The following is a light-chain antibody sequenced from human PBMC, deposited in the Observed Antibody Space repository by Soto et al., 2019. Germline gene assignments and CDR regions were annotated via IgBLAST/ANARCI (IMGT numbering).Light chain of an antibody. CDR3: QQLKSYPST. CDR2: ASS. CDR1: QGINNY. Sequence: IQLTQSPSSLSASVGDRVTITCRASQGINNYLAWYQQQPGKAPKLLIYASSTLQSGVPSRFSGSESGTDFTLTIRRLKPEDFATYYCQQLKSYPSTFGGWTKVEIK. J-gene: IGKJ4*01. V-gene: IGKV1-9*01.